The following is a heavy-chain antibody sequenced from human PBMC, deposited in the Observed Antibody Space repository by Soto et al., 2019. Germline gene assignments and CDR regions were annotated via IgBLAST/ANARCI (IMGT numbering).Heavy chain of an antibody. CDR2: MNPNSGNT. Sequence: QVQLVQSGAEVKKPGASVKVSCKASGYTFTSYDINWVRQATGQGLEWMGWMNPNSGNTGYAQKFQGRVTMTRNTSISTAYIELSSLRSEDTAVYYCARRGYSSSWYYYYYCGMDVWGQGTTVTVSS. J-gene: IGHJ6*02. V-gene: IGHV1-8*01. CDR3: ARRGYSSSWYYYYYCGMDV. D-gene: IGHD6-13*01. CDR1: GYTFTSYD.